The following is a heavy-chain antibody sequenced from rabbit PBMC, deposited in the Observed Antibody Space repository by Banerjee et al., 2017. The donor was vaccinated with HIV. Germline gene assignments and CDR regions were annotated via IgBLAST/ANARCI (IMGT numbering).Heavy chain of an antibody. Sequence: QEQLVEYGGDLVKPGASLTLTCTASGFSFSSGYYMSWVRQAPGKGLEWIACINTSSGSTYYASWAKGRFTISKTSSTTVTLQMTSLTAADTATYFCARDRDWTLDLWGPGTLVTVS. CDR1: GFSFSSGYY. CDR3: ARDRDWTLDL. J-gene: IGHJ4*01. D-gene: IGHD4-2*01. CDR2: INTSSGST. V-gene: IGHV1S45*01.